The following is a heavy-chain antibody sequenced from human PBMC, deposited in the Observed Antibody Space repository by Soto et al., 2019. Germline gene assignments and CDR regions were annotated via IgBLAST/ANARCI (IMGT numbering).Heavy chain of an antibody. V-gene: IGHV4-31*03. D-gene: IGHD3-16*01. J-gene: IGHJ4*02. CDR2: IYYTGRT. CDR1: GGSVSSADFF. CDR3: ARLHPTVTDYYFDY. Sequence: QVHLQESGPGLVKPSQTLSLTCTVSGGSVSSADFFWSWIRQHPGKGLEWIGYIYYTGRTYYTPSLKSRLTISVDTSKNQFSLKLTSVTAADTAVYDCARLHPTVTDYYFDYWGQGTLVTVSS.